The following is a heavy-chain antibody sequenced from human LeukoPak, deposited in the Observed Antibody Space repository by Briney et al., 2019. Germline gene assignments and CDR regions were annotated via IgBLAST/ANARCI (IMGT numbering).Heavy chain of an antibody. CDR3: ARDSDYGDCDY. V-gene: IGHV3-21*01. J-gene: IGHJ4*02. CDR2: ISSSSSYI. CDR1: GFTFSSYS. Sequence: GGSLRLSCAASGFTFSSYSMNWVRQAPGRGLEWVSSISSSSSYIYYADSVKGRFTISRDNAKNSLYLQMNSLRAEDTAVYYCARDSDYGDCDYWGQGTLVTVSS. D-gene: IGHD4-17*01.